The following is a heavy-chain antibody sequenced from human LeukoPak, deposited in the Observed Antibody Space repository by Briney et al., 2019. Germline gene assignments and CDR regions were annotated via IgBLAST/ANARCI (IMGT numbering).Heavy chain of an antibody. CDR1: GAPISSSSYH. CDR2: FYYSGST. CDR3: ARGGTMSMINWFDP. J-gene: IGHJ5*02. Sequence: PSQTLSLTCTVSGAPISSSSYHWGWIRQPPGKGLEWIGTFYYSGSTYYNPSLKSRVTISVDASKNQFSLKLSSVTAADTAVYYCARGGTMSMINWFDPWGQGTLVTVSS. V-gene: IGHV4-39*07. D-gene: IGHD1-7*01.